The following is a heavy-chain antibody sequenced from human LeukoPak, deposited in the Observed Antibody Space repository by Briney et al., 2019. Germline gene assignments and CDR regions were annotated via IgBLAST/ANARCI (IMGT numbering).Heavy chain of an antibody. CDR3: AREKTGSTTGRYYGMDV. CDR1: GYTFTSYY. D-gene: IGHD1-1*01. Sequence: GASVKVSCKASGYTFTSYYMHWVRQAPGQGLEWMGIINPSGGSTSYAQKFQGRVTMTRDTSTSTVYMELSSLRSEDTAVYYCAREKTGSTTGRYYGMDVWGQGTTVTVSS. V-gene: IGHV1-46*01. J-gene: IGHJ6*02. CDR2: INPSGGST.